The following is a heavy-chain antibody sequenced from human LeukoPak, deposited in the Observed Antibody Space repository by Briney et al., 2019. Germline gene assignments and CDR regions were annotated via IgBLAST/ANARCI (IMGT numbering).Heavy chain of an antibody. CDR1: GGSISSYY. J-gene: IGHJ5*02. Sequence: SETLSLTCTVSGGSISSYYWSWIRQPPGKGLEWIGYIYYSGSTNYNPPLKSRVTISVDTSKNQFSLKLSSVTAADTAVYYCARGGYYYGSGSLNWFDPWGQGTLVTVSS. CDR3: ARGGYYYGSGSLNWFDP. D-gene: IGHD3-10*01. CDR2: IYYSGST. V-gene: IGHV4-59*01.